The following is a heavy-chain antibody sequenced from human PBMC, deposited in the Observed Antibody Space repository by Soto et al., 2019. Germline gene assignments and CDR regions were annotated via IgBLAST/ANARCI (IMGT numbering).Heavy chain of an antibody. CDR1: GFTFSSYW. D-gene: IGHD3-22*01. CDR3: AKDKGYYDSSGYFDI. J-gene: IGHJ3*02. V-gene: IGHV3-7*03. Sequence: PGGSLRLSCAASGFTFSSYWMSWVRQAPGKGLQWLANIKQDGSEEYYADSVKGRFTISRDNAKNSLYLQMNSLRAEDTALYYCAKDKGYYDSSGYFDIWGQGTMVTVSS. CDR2: IKQDGSEE.